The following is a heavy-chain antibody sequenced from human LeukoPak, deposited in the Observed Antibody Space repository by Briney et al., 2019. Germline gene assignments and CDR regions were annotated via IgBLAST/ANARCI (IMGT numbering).Heavy chain of an antibody. V-gene: IGHV4-38-2*02. CDR2: IYHSGST. CDR1: GYSISSGYY. Sequence: TSETLSLTCTVSGYSISSGYYWGWIRQPPGKGLEWIGSIYHSGSTYYNPSLKSRVTISVDTSKNQFSLKLSSVTAADTAVYYCAREAYTSSGIDYWGQGTLVTVSS. J-gene: IGHJ4*02. D-gene: IGHD6-19*01. CDR3: AREAYTSSGIDY.